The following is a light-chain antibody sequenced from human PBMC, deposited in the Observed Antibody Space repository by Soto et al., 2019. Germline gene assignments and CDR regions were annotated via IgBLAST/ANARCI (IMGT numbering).Light chain of an antibody. V-gene: IGLV2-14*01. J-gene: IGLJ2*01. Sequence: QSALTQPASLSGSPGQSITISCTGTSSDIGAYDYVSWFQQHPGKAPKLMISEVNNRPSGVSNRFSGSKSGNTAYLTISGLQADDEADYYCQSYDNSLSGVVFGGGTKVTVL. CDR3: QSYDNSLSGVV. CDR2: EVN. CDR1: SSDIGAYDY.